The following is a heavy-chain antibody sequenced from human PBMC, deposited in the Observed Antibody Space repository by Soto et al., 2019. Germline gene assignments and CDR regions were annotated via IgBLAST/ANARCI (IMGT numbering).Heavy chain of an antibody. J-gene: IGHJ6*02. CDR3: ARERPAYDFWSGYWGGGGEGMDV. CDR1: GFTFSEYY. Sequence: GGSRRRSWAASGFTFSEYYMSWIRQAPGKGLEWVSYISSSGSTIYYADSVKGRFTISRDNAKNSLYLQMNSLRAEDTAVYYCARERPAYDFWSGYWGGGGEGMDVWGQGTTVTVSS. D-gene: IGHD3-3*01. CDR2: ISSSGSTI. V-gene: IGHV3-11*01.